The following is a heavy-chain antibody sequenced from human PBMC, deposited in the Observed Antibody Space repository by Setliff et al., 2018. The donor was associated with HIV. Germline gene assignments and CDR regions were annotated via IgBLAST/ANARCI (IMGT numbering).Heavy chain of an antibody. Sequence: SETLSLTCAVYGGSLSGYYWSWVRQSPGRGLEWIGEINQSGNTNFNPSLKSRLIISVDTSKSQFSLKLYSVTAADTAVYYCATASGYDLFMGAFDIWGQGTMVTVSS. J-gene: IGHJ3*02. CDR2: INQSGNT. CDR1: GGSLSGYY. CDR3: ATASGYDLFMGAFDI. D-gene: IGHD5-12*01. V-gene: IGHV4-34*01.